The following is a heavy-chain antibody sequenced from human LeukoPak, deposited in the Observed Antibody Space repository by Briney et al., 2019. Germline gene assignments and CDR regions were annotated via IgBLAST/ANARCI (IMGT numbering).Heavy chain of an antibody. V-gene: IGHV4-34*01. Sequence: SGALSDTRVVYRGSLSGSLWRWIRQPPGRGGEGIGEIHHCGSSNYNPSLKSRVTIPLHPSKNQFSLKLSSVTAADTAGYYCSRVLYYGSGSYYQAPYYLDYWGQGTLVTVSS. J-gene: IGHJ4*02. CDR2: IHHCGSS. D-gene: IGHD3-10*01. CDR3: SRVLYYGSGSYYQAPYYLDY. CDR1: RGSLSGSL.